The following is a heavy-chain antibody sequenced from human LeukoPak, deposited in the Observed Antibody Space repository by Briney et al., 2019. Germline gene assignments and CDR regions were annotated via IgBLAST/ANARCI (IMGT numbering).Heavy chain of an antibody. D-gene: IGHD1-26*01. CDR1: GYTLTELS. CDR3: AREGLVGATAD. CDR2: INAGNGNT. Sequence: ASVKVSCKVSGYTLTELSMHWVRQAPGQRLEWMGWINAGNGNTKYSQEFQGRVTITRDTSASTAYMELSSLRSEDMAVYYCAREGLVGATADWGQGTLVTVSS. V-gene: IGHV1-3*03. J-gene: IGHJ4*02.